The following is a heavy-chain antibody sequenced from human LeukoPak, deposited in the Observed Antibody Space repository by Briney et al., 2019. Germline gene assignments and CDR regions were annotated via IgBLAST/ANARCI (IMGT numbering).Heavy chain of an antibody. CDR2: ISGSGGST. J-gene: IGHJ3*02. D-gene: IGHD4-23*01. CDR1: GFTFSSYG. CDR3: AKDYGGNSWGAFDI. V-gene: IGHV3-23*01. Sequence: GGTLRLSCAASGFTFSSYGMSWVRQAPGKGLEWVSAISGSGGSTYYADSVKGRFTISRDNSKNTLYLQMNSLRAEDTAVYYCAKDYGGNSWGAFDIWGQGTMVTVSS.